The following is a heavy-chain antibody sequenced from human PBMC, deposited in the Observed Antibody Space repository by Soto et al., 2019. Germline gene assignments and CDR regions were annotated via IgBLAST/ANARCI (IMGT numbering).Heavy chain of an antibody. J-gene: IGHJ5*02. CDR2: IYYSGST. D-gene: IGHD5-18*01. CDR3: ARVGYSYGANWFDP. CDR1: GGSISSYY. Sequence: LSLTCTVSGGSISSYYWSWIRQPPGKGLEWIGYIYYSGSTNYNPSLRSRVTISVDTSKNQFSLKLSSVTAADTAVYYCARVGYSYGANWFDPWGQGTLVTVSS. V-gene: IGHV4-59*01.